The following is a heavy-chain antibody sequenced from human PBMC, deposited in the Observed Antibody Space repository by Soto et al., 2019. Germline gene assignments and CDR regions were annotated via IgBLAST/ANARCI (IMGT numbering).Heavy chain of an antibody. CDR1: GGIFSSYA. J-gene: IGHJ4*02. Sequence: QEQLVQSGAEVKKPGSSVKDTCKASGGIFSSYAISWVRQAPGQGLEWMGGIIPIFGTANYAQKFQGRVTRTADESSNTAYMDLSSLKSEEPDIYYSARSGSGYVWFNEFWGQATLVTVSS. D-gene: IGHD3-22*01. CDR2: IIPIFGTA. CDR3: ARSGSGYVWFNEF. V-gene: IGHV1-69*01.